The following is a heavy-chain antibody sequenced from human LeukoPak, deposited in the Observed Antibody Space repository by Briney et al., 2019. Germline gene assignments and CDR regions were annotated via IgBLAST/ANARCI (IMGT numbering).Heavy chain of an antibody. CDR2: IYHSGST. CDR1: GGSISSGGYS. J-gene: IGHJ4*02. V-gene: IGHV4-30-2*01. D-gene: IGHD3-22*01. CDR3: ARDVDSSGYLFDY. Sequence: SETLSLTCAVSGGSISSGGYSWSWIRQPPGKGLEWIGYIYHSGSTYYNPSLKSRVTISVDRSKNQFSLKLSSVTAADTAVYYCARDVDSSGYLFDYWGQGTLVTVSS.